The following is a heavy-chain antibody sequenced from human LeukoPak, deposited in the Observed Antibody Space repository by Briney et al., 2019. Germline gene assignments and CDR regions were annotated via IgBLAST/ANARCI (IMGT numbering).Heavy chain of an antibody. D-gene: IGHD6-13*01. CDR3: ARAALGYSSTWDYYYYMDV. CDR2: INPNSGGT. CDR1: GYTFTGYY. J-gene: IGHJ6*03. V-gene: IGHV1-2*02. Sequence: GASVKVSCKASGYTFTGYYMHWVRQAPGQGLEWMGWINPNSGGTNYAQKFQGRVTMTRDTSISTAYMELSRLRSDDTAVYYCARAALGYSSTWDYYYYMDVRGKGTTVTVSS.